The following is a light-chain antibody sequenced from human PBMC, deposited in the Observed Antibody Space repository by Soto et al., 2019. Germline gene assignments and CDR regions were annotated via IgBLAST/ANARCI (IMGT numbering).Light chain of an antibody. CDR3: QQPNSYPRT. V-gene: IGKV1-9*01. CDR1: QGIASY. CDR2: AAS. Sequence: IQLTQSPASLSASVGDRVTITCRASQGIASYLAWYQQKPGKAPKLLIYAASTLQSGVPSRFSGSGFGTDFTLTISSLQPEDFATYYCQQPNSYPRTFGQGTRVEIK. J-gene: IGKJ1*01.